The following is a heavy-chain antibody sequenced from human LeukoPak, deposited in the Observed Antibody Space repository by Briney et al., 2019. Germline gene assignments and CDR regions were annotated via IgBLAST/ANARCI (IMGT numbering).Heavy chain of an antibody. CDR1: GYTLTELS. J-gene: IGHJ3*02. D-gene: IGHD2-2*01. V-gene: IGHV1-24*01. CDR2: FDPEDGET. CDR3: VRANGRVVVPAAMDDAFDI. Sequence: GASVKVSCKVSGYTLTELSMHWVRQAPGKGLEWMGGFDPEDGETIYAQKFQGRVTMTEDTSTDTAYMELSSLRSEDTAVYYCVRANGRVVVPAAMDDAFDIWGQGTMVTVSS.